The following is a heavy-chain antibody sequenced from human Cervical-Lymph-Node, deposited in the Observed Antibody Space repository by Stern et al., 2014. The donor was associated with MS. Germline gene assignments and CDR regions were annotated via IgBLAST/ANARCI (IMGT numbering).Heavy chain of an antibody. V-gene: IGHV3-7*01. CDR2: IKQDETAK. Sequence: VQLEESGGGLVQPGGSLRLSWTASGFTFSNNWMSWVRQAPGKGLAWVANIKQDETAKYYAVSVKRRFTISRDSANNSLYLQMNSLRVEDTAVYYCATEATGAYDYWGQGTLVTVSS. CDR1: GFTFSNNW. J-gene: IGHJ4*02. CDR3: ATEATGAYDY. D-gene: IGHD1-26*01.